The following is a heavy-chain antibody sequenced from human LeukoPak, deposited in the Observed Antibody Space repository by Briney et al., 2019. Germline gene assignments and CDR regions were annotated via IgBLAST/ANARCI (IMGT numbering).Heavy chain of an antibody. CDR1: GVSISSYY. CDR2: IYTSVST. V-gene: IGHV4-4*07. Sequence: SETLSLTCTVSGVSISSYYWSWVRQPAGKVLEWIGRIYTSVSTNYNPSLKSRFTMSVDTSKNQFSLKPSSVTDADTAVYYCARGHAVNYYGSGSYDGMDVWGQGTTVTVSS. CDR3: ARGHAVNYYGSGSYDGMDV. D-gene: IGHD3-10*01. J-gene: IGHJ6*02.